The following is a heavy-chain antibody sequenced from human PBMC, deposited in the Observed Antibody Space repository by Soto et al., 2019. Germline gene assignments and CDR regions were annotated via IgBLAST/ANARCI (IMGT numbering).Heavy chain of an antibody. J-gene: IGHJ4*02. D-gene: IGHD6-13*01. CDR1: GFTFSSYS. CDR2: ISSSSSYI. Sequence: ESGGGLVKPGGSLRLSCAASGFTFSSYSMNWVRQAPGKGLEWVSSISSSSSYIYYADSVKGRFTISRDNAKNSLCLQMNSLRAEDTAVYYCASIAAARDYWGQGTLVTVSS. V-gene: IGHV3-21*01. CDR3: ASIAAARDY.